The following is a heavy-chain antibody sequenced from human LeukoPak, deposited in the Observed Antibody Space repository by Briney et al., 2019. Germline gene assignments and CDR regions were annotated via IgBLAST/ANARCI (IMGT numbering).Heavy chain of an antibody. CDR2: ISWDGDST. J-gene: IGHJ4*02. Sequence: PGGSLRLSCEASGFNFDDYSMDWVRRGPGKGLEWVSRISWDGDSTYYADSVKGRFTISRDNSKNSLYLQMDSLRTGDTAFYFCAKERGGNSASFDYWGKGTLVTVSS. CDR1: GFNFDDYS. CDR3: AKERGGNSASFDY. D-gene: IGHD4-23*01. V-gene: IGHV3-43*01.